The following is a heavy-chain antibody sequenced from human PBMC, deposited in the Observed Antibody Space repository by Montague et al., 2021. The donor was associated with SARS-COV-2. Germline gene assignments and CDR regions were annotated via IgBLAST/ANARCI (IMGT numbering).Heavy chain of an antibody. CDR3: GKNRQRVPLKAPPDY. Sequence: SLRLSCAASGFTFSSYSMNWVRQAPGKGLEWVSDLSGSGASTRYADSVNGRFTISRDNSKNTLYLQMNSLRAEDTAIYYCGKNRQRVPLKAPPDYWGQGTLVTVSS. D-gene: IGHD1-1*01. CDR2: LSGSGAST. J-gene: IGHJ4*02. CDR1: GFTFSSYS. V-gene: IGHV3-23*01.